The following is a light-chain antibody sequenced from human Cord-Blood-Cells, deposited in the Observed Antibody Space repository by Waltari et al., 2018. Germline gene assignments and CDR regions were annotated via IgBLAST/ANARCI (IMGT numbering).Light chain of an antibody. CDR3: MQDKHWPPIT. CDR2: KGS. Sequence: VVMTQSPLSLPVTLGQPASISCRSSQSLVHRDGNTYLNWCQQRAGQSPRCLINKGSNRDSGVAVRSSGSGSDTEFTLKISRVEAEDVGVYYGMQDKHWPPITFDQGTRLEI. V-gene: IGKV2-30*02. CDR1: QSLVHRDGNTY. J-gene: IGKJ5*01.